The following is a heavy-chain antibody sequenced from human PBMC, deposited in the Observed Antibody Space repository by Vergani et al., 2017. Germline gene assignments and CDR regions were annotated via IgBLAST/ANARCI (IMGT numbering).Heavy chain of an antibody. CDR2: IKQDGSEK. J-gene: IGHJ4*02. Sequence: VQLQESGPGLVKPSETLSLTCTVSGGSISSYYMSWVRQAPGKGLEWVANIKQDGSEKYYVDSVKGRFTISRDNAKNSLYLQMNSLRAEDTAVYYCARDMYRGYSGYGGFDYWGQGTLVTVSS. V-gene: IGHV3-7*03. D-gene: IGHD5-12*01. CDR3: ARDMYRGYSGYGGFDY. CDR1: GGSISSYY.